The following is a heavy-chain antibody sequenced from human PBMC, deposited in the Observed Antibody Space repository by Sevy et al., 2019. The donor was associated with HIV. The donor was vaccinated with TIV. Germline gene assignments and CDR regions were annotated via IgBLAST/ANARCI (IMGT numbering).Heavy chain of an antibody. V-gene: IGHV1-3*01. CDR3: ARVFSGYDFAFDI. D-gene: IGHD5-12*01. CDR1: GYTFSSYE. J-gene: IGHJ3*02. Sequence: ASVKVSCKASGYTFSSYEIHWVRQAPGQTLEWMGWIIAGNGNTKYSQKFQGRVTITRDTSASTAYMELSSLRSEDTAVYYCARVFSGYDFAFDIXGQGTMVTVSS. CDR2: IIAGNGNT.